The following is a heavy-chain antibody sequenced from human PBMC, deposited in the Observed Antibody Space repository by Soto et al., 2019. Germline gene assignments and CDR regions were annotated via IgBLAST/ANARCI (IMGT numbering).Heavy chain of an antibody. CDR2: IIPIFGTA. J-gene: IGHJ4*02. CDR3: ASSDDFWSGPFDY. CDR1: GGTFSSYA. D-gene: IGHD3-3*01. Sequence: QVQLVQSGAEVQKPGSSVKVSCKASGGTFSSYAISWVRQAPGQELEWMGGIIPIFGTANYAQKFQGRVTITADESTSTAYMELSSLRSEDTAVYYCASSDDFWSGPFDYWGQGTLVTVSS. V-gene: IGHV1-69*01.